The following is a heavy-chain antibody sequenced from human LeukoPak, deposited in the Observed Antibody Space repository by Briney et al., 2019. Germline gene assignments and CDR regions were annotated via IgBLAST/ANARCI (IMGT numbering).Heavy chain of an antibody. Sequence: PGGSLRLSCAASGFTFSSYSMNWVRQAPGKGLEWVSSISSSSSYIYYADSVKGRFTISRDSAKNSLYQQMNSLGDEDTAVYYCARVEQGAYSSSWYVGDYYYYMDVWGKGTTVTVSS. CDR3: ARVEQGAYSSSWYVGDYYYYMDV. V-gene: IGHV3-21*01. J-gene: IGHJ6*03. CDR1: GFTFSSYS. D-gene: IGHD6-13*01. CDR2: ISSSSSYI.